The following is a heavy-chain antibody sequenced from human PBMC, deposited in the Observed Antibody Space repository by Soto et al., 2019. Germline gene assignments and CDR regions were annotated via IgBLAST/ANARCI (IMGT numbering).Heavy chain of an antibody. J-gene: IGHJ3*02. Sequence: QVQLVQSGAEVKKPGSSVKVSCKASGGTFSSYAISWVRQAPGQGLEWMGGIIPIFGTANYSQKFQGRVTITADESTSTVHMELSSVRSEDTAVYYCARDPRTGTAGDAFDIWGQGTMVTVSS. D-gene: IGHD1-1*01. V-gene: IGHV1-69*12. CDR3: ARDPRTGTAGDAFDI. CDR2: IIPIFGTA. CDR1: GGTFSSYA.